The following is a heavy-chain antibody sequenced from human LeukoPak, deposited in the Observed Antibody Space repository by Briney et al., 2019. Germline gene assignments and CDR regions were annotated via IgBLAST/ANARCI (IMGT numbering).Heavy chain of an antibody. Sequence: PGGSLRLSCAASGFTFSSYAMSWVRQAPGKGLEWVSAISGSGGSTYYADSVKGRFTISRDNSKNTLYRQMNGVRAEDTALYYCAKVMDSSGYYYFDYWGQGPLVTVSS. CDR1: GFTFSSYA. V-gene: IGHV3-23*01. CDR3: AKVMDSSGYYYFDY. D-gene: IGHD3-22*01. CDR2: ISGSGGST. J-gene: IGHJ4*02.